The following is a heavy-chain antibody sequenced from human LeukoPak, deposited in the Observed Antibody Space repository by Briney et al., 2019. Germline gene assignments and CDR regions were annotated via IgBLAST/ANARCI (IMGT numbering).Heavy chain of an antibody. J-gene: IGHJ4*02. CDR2: IYDSGST. D-gene: IGHD1-26*01. Sequence: SETLSLTCTVSGDSISSSSYYWSWIRQPPGKGLEWIGFIYDSGSTNYNSSLKSRVTISVDTSKNQFSLKLSSVTAADTAVYYCARGGIIVGVDYWGLGTLVTVSS. CDR1: GDSISSSSYY. CDR3: ARGGIIVGVDY. V-gene: IGHV4-61*01.